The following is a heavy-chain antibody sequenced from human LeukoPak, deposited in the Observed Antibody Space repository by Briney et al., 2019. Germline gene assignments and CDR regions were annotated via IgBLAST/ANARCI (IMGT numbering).Heavy chain of an antibody. Sequence: GGSLRLSCAASGFTFSSHAMSWVRQAPGRGLEWVSSIDISGSNAYYADSVKGRFTISRGNSRNTLYLQMDSLRAEDSAIYYCAKELRPNDYWGQGTLVTVSS. J-gene: IGHJ4*02. V-gene: IGHV3-23*01. CDR3: AKELRPNDY. D-gene: IGHD4-17*01. CDR2: IDISGSNA. CDR1: GFTFSSHA.